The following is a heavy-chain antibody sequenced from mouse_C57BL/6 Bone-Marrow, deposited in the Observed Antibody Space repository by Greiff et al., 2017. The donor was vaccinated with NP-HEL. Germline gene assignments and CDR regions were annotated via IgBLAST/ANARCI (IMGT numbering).Heavy chain of an antibody. Sequence: VQLQQSGAELVRPGASVKLSCTASGFNITDDYMHWVKQRPEQGLEWIGWIDPENGDTEYASKFQGKATITADTSSNTAYLQLSSLTSEDTAVYYCTTFYDGYLAWFAYWGQGTLVTVSA. CDR3: TTFYDGYLAWFAY. CDR1: GFNITDDY. V-gene: IGHV14-4*01. D-gene: IGHD2-3*01. CDR2: IDPENGDT. J-gene: IGHJ3*01.